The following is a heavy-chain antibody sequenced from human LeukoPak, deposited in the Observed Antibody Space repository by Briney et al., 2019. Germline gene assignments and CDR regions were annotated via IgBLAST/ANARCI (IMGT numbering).Heavy chain of an antibody. CDR3: ARVKPGRFPFDY. J-gene: IGHJ4*02. Sequence: GASVKVSCKASGYTFTSYDINWVRQATGQGLEWMGWMNPNSGNTGYAQKFQGRVTITRNTSISTAYMELSSLRSEDTAVYYCARVKPGRFPFDYWGQGTLVTVSS. V-gene: IGHV1-8*01. CDR2: MNPNSGNT. CDR1: GYTFTSYD.